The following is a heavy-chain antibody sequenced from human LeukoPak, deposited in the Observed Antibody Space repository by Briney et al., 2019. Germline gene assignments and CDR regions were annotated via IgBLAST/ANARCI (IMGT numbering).Heavy chain of an antibody. J-gene: IGHJ3*02. CDR1: GFTFNDYG. D-gene: IGHD6-13*01. Sequence: GGSLRLSCAASGFTFNDYGMSWVRQAPGKVLEWVSAISGSGGSTYYADSVKGRFTISRDNSKNTLYLQMNSLRAEDTAVYYCAKSSWYNAFDIWGQGTMVTVSS. V-gene: IGHV3-23*01. CDR3: AKSSWYNAFDI. CDR2: ISGSGGST.